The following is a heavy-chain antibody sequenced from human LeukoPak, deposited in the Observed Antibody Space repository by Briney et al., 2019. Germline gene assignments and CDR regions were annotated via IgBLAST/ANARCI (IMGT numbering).Heavy chain of an antibody. V-gene: IGHV1-2*02. Sequence: ASVKVSCKASGYTFTDYYMHWVRQAPGQGLEWMGWINPNSGGTNYAQKFQGRVTMTRDTSISTVYMEMSRLRSDDTAVYYCARDRGSAMVRGPIPYYMDVWGKGTTVTVSS. CDR3: ARDRGSAMVRGPIPYYMDV. D-gene: IGHD3-10*01. CDR1: GYTFTDYY. J-gene: IGHJ6*03. CDR2: INPNSGGT.